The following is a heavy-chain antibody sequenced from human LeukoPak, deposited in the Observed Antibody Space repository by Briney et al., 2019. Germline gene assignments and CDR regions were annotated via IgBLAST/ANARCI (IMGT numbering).Heavy chain of an antibody. CDR2: VSYTGNT. CDR1: GGSISSTTYH. D-gene: IGHD2-8*01. Sequence: PSETLSLTCTVSGGSISSTTYHWAWIRQPPGRGLEWIGSVSYTGNTCYNPSLQSRVTLSVDTSKNHFSLTLTSVTAADTSVYYCARHDCTDGVCFKDFDYWGQGTLVTVSS. V-gene: IGHV4-39*01. J-gene: IGHJ4*02. CDR3: ARHDCTDGVCFKDFDY.